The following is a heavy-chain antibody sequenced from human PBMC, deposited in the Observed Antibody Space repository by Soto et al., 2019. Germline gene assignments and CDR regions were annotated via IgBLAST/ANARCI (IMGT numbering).Heavy chain of an antibody. V-gene: IGHV1-46*01. D-gene: IGHD6-13*01. Sequence: ASVKVSCKASGYTFTSYYMHWVRQAPGQGLEWMGIINPSGGSTSYAQKFQGRVTMTRDTSTSTVYMELSSLRSEDTAVYYCARGGALSTSWYWGDGLDSWGQGTQVTVSS. CDR2: INPSGGST. J-gene: IGHJ4*02. CDR3: ARGGALSTSWYWGDGLDS. CDR1: GYTFTSYY.